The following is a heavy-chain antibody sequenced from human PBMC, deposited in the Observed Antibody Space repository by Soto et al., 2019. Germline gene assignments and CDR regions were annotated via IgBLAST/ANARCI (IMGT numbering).Heavy chain of an antibody. J-gene: IGHJ5*02. D-gene: IGHD3-22*01. CDR2: FCYTGST. CDR3: AKSHYDSSGYYIIDH. V-gene: IGHV4-59*01. CDR1: GGSISGRC. Sequence: PSETLSLTCTVSGGSISGRCWSWVRQSPGKGLEWIGYFCYTGSTNYNPSLKSRVTISVDRSKTQCSLKLTSVTAADTAVYYCAKSHYDSSGYYIIDHWRQGTLVTVSS.